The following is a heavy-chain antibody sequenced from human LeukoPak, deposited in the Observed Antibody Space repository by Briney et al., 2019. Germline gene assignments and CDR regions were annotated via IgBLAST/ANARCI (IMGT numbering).Heavy chain of an antibody. J-gene: IGHJ3*02. Sequence: GGSLRLSCAASGFTFTSYGFHWVRKAPGKALEWVAFMSYDGNKKYGDSVKGRFTISRDNAKNTLHLQMNGLRPDDTAVYYCARDPLDISRWANAFDIWGQGTLVTVSS. CDR2: MSYDGNK. CDR1: GFTFTSYG. V-gene: IGHV3-30*03. CDR3: ARDPLDISRWANAFDI. D-gene: IGHD2-2*03.